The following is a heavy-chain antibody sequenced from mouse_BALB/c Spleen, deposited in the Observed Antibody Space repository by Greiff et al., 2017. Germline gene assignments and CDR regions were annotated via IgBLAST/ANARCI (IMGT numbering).Heavy chain of an antibody. CDR1: GYTFSSYW. Sequence: QVQLQQSGAELMKPGASVKISCKATGYTFSSYWIEWVKQRPGHGLEWIGEILPGSGSTNYNEKFKGKATFTADTSSNTAYMQLSSLTSEDSAVYYCARTYYDYDRLYFDYWGQGTTLTVSS. D-gene: IGHD2-4*01. CDR2: ILPGSGST. CDR3: ARTYYDYDRLYFDY. J-gene: IGHJ2*01. V-gene: IGHV1-9*01.